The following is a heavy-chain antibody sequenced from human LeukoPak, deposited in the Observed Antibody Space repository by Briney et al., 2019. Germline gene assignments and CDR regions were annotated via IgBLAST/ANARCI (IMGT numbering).Heavy chain of an antibody. CDR1: GYSISSGYY. V-gene: IGHV4-38-2*02. D-gene: IGHD2-15*01. Sequence: SETLSLTCTVSGYSISSGYYWGWIRQPPGKGLEWIGSGSTYYNPSLKSRVTISVDTSKNQFSLKLSSVTAADTAVYYCAGGYCSGGSCFVYYGMDVWGQGTTVTVSS. CDR2: SGST. CDR3: AGGYCSGGSCFVYYGMDV. J-gene: IGHJ6*02.